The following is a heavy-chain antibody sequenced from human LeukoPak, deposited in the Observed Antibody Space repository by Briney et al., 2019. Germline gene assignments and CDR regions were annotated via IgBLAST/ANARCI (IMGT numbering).Heavy chain of an antibody. Sequence: PGGSLRLSCAASGFTFSNYWMTWVRQAPGRGLEWVANIKQDGSTKYYVDSVKGRFTISRDNVKNSVYLQVNSLTAEDTALYYCARTGYSSSSLDYWGQGSLVTVSS. J-gene: IGHJ4*02. D-gene: IGHD6-6*01. CDR1: GFTFSNYW. CDR2: IKQDGSTK. CDR3: ARTGYSSSSLDY. V-gene: IGHV3-7*01.